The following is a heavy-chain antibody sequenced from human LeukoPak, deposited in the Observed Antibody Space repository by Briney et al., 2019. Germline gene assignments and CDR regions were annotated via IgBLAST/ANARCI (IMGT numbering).Heavy chain of an antibody. D-gene: IGHD3-10*02. Sequence: SETLSLTCTVSGGSISSYYWGWIRQPPGKGLEWIGSIYYSGSTYYNPSLKSRVTISVDTSKNQFSLKLSSVTAADTAVYYCARPRAVFGELSYYYYMDVWGKGTMVTVSS. CDR3: ARPRAVFGELSYYYYMDV. V-gene: IGHV4-39*01. CDR2: IYYSGST. CDR1: GGSISSYY. J-gene: IGHJ6*03.